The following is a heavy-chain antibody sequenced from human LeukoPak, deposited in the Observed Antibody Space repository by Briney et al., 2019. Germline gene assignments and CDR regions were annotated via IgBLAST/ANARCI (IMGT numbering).Heavy chain of an antibody. J-gene: IGHJ3*01. CDR3: ARHGAFTTRGFCSSSNCYVDGLQT. D-gene: IGHD2-2*01. CDR2: FYDTVST. V-gene: IGHV4-59*08. CDR1: GFTFGDYD. Sequence: GSLRLSCAASGFTFGDYDMTWVRQVPGKGLEWIGYFYDTVSTKYNPSLKRRVSISTDTSKNQLSLKLNSVTAADTAVYYCARHGAFTTRGFCSSSNCYVDGLQTWGQGIMVSVSS.